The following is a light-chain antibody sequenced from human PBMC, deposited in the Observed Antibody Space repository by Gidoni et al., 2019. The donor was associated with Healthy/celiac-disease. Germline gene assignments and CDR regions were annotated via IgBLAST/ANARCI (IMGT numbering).Light chain of an antibody. Sequence: DIQMTQSPSTLSASVGDRVTITCRSSQSISSWLAWYQQKPGKAHKLLIYKASSVESGVPSRFSGIGSGTEFTLTISSLHPDDFATYYCQQYNSYSRTFGQGTKVEIK. CDR3: QQYNSYSRT. J-gene: IGKJ1*01. CDR2: KAS. V-gene: IGKV1-5*03. CDR1: QSISSW.